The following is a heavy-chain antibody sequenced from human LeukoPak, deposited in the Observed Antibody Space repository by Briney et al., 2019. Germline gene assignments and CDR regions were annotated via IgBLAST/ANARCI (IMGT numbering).Heavy chain of an antibody. CDR1: GFTFSSYA. D-gene: IGHD3-22*01. Sequence: PGGSLRLSCAASGFTFSSYAMSWVRQAPGEGLEWVSAISGSGGSIYYADSVKGRFTISRDNSKNTLYLQMNSLRAEDTAVYYCAKDGDYYDSSGYYYASTGSNFDYWGQGTLVTVSS. CDR3: AKDGDYYDSSGYYYASTGSNFDY. J-gene: IGHJ4*02. CDR2: ISGSGGSI. V-gene: IGHV3-23*01.